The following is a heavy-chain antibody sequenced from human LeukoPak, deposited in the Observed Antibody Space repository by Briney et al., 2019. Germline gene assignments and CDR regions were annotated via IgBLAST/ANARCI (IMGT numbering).Heavy chain of an antibody. Sequence: GEPLQISSKASGARFTSYSISWVRQLPGKGLEWMAIIYPADSDIRYSPSFQGQVTISADKSISTAYLQWSSLKASDTAMYYCARSLTAAAGDYWGQGTLVTVSS. V-gene: IGHV5-51*01. CDR2: IYPADSDI. CDR1: GARFTSYS. D-gene: IGHD6-25*01. J-gene: IGHJ4*02. CDR3: ARSLTAAAGDY.